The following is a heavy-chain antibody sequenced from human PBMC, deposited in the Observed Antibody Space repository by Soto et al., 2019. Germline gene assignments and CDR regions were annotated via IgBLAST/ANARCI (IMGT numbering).Heavy chain of an antibody. CDR2: INPNSGGT. Sequence: ASVKVSCKASGYTFTGYYMHWVRQAPGQGLEWMGWINPNSGGTNYAQKFQGWVTMTRDTSISTAYMELSRLRSDDTAVYYCARAFSGSRRGGYFDYWGQGTLVTVSS. CDR3: ARAFSGSRRGGYFDY. CDR1: GYTFTGYY. D-gene: IGHD3-10*01. J-gene: IGHJ4*02. V-gene: IGHV1-2*04.